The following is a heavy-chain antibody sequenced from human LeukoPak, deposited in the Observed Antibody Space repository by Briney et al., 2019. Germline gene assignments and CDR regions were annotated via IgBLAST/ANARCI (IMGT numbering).Heavy chain of an antibody. CDR3: ARVAGKGNSFDY. D-gene: IGHD6-13*01. Sequence: GGSLRLSCAASGFVFSSYSMNWVRQAPGKGLEWVSYISGSSSTIYYADSVKGRFTISRDNAKNSLYLQMNSLRAEDTAVYYCARVAGKGNSFDYWGQGTLVTVSS. CDR1: GFVFSSYS. V-gene: IGHV3-48*04. CDR2: ISGSSSTI. J-gene: IGHJ4*02.